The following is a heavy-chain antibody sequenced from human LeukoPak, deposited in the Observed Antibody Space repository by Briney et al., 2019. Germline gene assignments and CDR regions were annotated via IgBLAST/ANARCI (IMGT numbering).Heavy chain of an antibody. D-gene: IGHD3-9*01. CDR2: ISGGGGIS. CDR3: ARDWPGFDSYYYYYMDV. J-gene: IGHJ6*03. V-gene: IGHV3-23*01. CDR1: GFSLSAYA. Sequence: PGGSLRLSCPASGFSLSAYAMSGVRQAPGKGLEWVSVISGGGGISYYADSVEGRFTISRDNSNNTLYLPMNSLRAEDTAIYYCARDWPGFDSYYYYYMDVWGKGTTVTVSS.